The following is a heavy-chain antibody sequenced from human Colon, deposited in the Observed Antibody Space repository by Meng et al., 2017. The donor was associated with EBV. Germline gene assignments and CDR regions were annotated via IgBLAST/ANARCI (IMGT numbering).Heavy chain of an antibody. Sequence: QVQLPEPGPGLVKPSGPLSLTCDVSGGSINSSDWWRWVRQPPGKGLEWIAEIFHSGSTNYKSSLKSRATISVDRSKNQFSLKLNSVTAADTAAYYCAAIFGLGPGYWGQGTLVTVSS. D-gene: IGHD3-3*01. V-gene: IGHV4-4*02. CDR1: GGSINSSDW. J-gene: IGHJ4*02. CDR2: IFHSGST. CDR3: AAIFGLGPGY.